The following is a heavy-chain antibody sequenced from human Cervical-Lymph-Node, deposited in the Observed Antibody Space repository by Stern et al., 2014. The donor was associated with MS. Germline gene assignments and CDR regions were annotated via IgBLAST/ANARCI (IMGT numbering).Heavy chain of an antibody. CDR2: ISAYNGNT. Sequence: DQLVESGAEVKKPGASVKVSCKASGYTFTSYGISWVRQAPGQGLEWMGWISAYNGNTNYAQKLQGRVTMTTDTSTSTAYMELRSLRSDDTAVYYCARGYSSGIAERVHEYFDYWGQGTLVTVSS. J-gene: IGHJ4*02. CDR1: GYTFTSYG. V-gene: IGHV1-18*04. CDR3: ARGYSSGIAERVHEYFDY. D-gene: IGHD6-19*01.